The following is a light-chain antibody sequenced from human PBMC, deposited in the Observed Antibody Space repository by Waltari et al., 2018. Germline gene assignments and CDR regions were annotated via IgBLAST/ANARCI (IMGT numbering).Light chain of an antibody. CDR3: QTGGHGTWV. J-gene: IGLJ3*02. Sequence: QLVLTQSPSASASLGASVKLTCTLSSGHSTNVIAWFQKRPEKGPRYLMKVNSDGSHNKGDEIPDRFSGSSSGAERYLTISSLQSEDEADYYCQTGGHGTWVFGGGTKLTVL. CDR2: VNSDGSH. V-gene: IGLV4-69*01. CDR1: SGHSTNV.